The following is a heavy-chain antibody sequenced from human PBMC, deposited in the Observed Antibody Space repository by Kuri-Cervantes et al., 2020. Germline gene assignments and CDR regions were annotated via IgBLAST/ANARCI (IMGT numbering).Heavy chain of an antibody. Sequence: GGSLRLSCAASGFTFSSYSMNWVRQAPGKGLEWVSAISGSGGSTYYADSVKGRFTISRDNSKNTLYLQMNSLRAEDTAVYYRAKDLCAQIYSGYDCGDAFDIWGQGTMVTVSS. CDR3: AKDLCAQIYSGYDCGDAFDI. V-gene: IGHV3-23*01. CDR1: GFTFSSYS. J-gene: IGHJ3*02. D-gene: IGHD5-12*01. CDR2: ISGSGGST.